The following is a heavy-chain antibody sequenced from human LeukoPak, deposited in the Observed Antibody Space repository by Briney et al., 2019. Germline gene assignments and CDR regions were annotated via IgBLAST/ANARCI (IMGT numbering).Heavy chain of an antibody. Sequence: ASVKVSCKASGYTFTGYYMHWVRQAPGQGLEWMGWINPNSGGTNYAQKFQGRVIMTRDTSISTAYMELSRLRSDDTAVYYCAIATGGCSSTSCYTAWVFDYWGQGTLVTVSS. V-gene: IGHV1-2*02. CDR3: AIATGGCSSTSCYTAWVFDY. D-gene: IGHD2-2*02. J-gene: IGHJ4*02. CDR2: INPNSGGT. CDR1: GYTFTGYY.